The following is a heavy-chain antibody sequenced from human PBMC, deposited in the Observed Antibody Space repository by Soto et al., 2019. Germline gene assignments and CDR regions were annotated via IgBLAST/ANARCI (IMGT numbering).Heavy chain of an antibody. CDR2: IIPILGIA. V-gene: IGHV1-69*02. D-gene: IGHD5-18*01. Sequence: GASVKVSCKASGGTFSSYTISWVRQAPGQGLEWMGRIIPILGIANYAQKFQGRVTITADKSTSTAYMELSSLRAEDTAVYYCAKATTPRDTAMVPFAYWGQGTLVTVSS. CDR1: GGTFSSYT. J-gene: IGHJ4*02. CDR3: AKATTPRDTAMVPFAY.